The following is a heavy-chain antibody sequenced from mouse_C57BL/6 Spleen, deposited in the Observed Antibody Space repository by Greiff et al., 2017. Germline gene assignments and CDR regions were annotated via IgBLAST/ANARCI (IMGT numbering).Heavy chain of an antibody. D-gene: IGHD1-1*01. CDR2: IWRGGST. Sequence: VQLQESGPGLVQPSQSLSITCTVSGFSLTSYGVHWVRQSPGKGLEWLGVIWRGGSTDYNAAFMSRLSITKDNSKSQVFFKMNSLQADDTAIYYCAKDGYYGSSPYAMDYWGQGTSVTVSS. CDR3: AKDGYYGSSPYAMDY. CDR1: GFSLTSYG. J-gene: IGHJ4*01. V-gene: IGHV2-5*01.